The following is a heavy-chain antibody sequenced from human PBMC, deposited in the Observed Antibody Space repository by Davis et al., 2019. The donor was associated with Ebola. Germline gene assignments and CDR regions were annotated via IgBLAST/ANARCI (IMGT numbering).Heavy chain of an antibody. CDR1: GYSLSELS. Sequence: ASVKVSCKVSGYSLSELSIHWVRQAPGQGLEWMGWISAHNGNTKSAHKFQDRVTMTTDTSTTTAYMELRSLRSDDTAVYYCARECPLLGALCPFDYWGQGTLVTVSS. J-gene: IGHJ4*02. CDR2: ISAHNGNT. CDR3: ARECPLLGALCPFDY. V-gene: IGHV1-18*01. D-gene: IGHD1-26*01.